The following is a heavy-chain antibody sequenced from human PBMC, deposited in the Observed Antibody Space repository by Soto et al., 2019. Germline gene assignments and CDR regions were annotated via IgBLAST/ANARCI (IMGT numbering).Heavy chain of an antibody. CDR1: GYIFPSFW. J-gene: IGHJ4*02. Sequence: PGESLKISCKVSGYIFPSFWIGWVRQMPGKGLEWLGSIYPGDSETRYSPSFQGEVTISADKSITTAYLHWSSLRASDTATYYCVKQHPLDSRAWHNWGQGTLVTVSS. CDR2: IYPGDSET. CDR3: VKQHPLDSRAWHN. V-gene: IGHV5-51*01. D-gene: IGHD6-19*01.